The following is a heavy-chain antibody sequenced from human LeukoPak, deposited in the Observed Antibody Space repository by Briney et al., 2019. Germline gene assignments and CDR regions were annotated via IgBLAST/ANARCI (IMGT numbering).Heavy chain of an antibody. CDR1: GSTVNSNY. CDR2: IYSGGIT. D-gene: IGHD3-22*01. CDR3: ARDRYSSGWYDS. Sequence: HPGGSLRLSCEVSGSTVNSNYMSCVRQDPGKGLEWVSIIYSGGITYYADSVKGRFTISRDSSKNTVDLQMNSLRVEDTAVYYCARDRYSSGWYDSWGQGTRVTVSS. V-gene: IGHV3-66*01. J-gene: IGHJ5*01.